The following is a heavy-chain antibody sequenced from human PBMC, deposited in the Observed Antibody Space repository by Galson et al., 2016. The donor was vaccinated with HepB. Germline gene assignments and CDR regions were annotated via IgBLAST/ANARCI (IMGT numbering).Heavy chain of an antibody. D-gene: IGHD1-1*01. J-gene: IGHJ4*02. Sequence: SVKVSCKASGYTFTSYAIQWVRQAPGQRPEWMGWINAGNGNTRYSQKFQGRVTITRDTSASTAYVELSSLRSEDTAVYYCPRERGVQLERQGIVGDFDYWGQGTLVTVSS. CDR3: PRERGVQLERQGIVGDFDY. CDR2: INAGNGNT. CDR1: GYTFTSYA. V-gene: IGHV1-3*01.